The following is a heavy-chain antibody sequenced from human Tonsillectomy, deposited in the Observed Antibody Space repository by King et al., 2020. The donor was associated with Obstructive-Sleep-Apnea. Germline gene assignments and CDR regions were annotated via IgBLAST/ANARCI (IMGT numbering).Heavy chain of an antibody. D-gene: IGHD5/OR15-5a*01. Sequence: VQLVESGGGLVQPGGSLRLSCAASGFTFRSYAMSWVRQAPGKGLEWVSLISGSGDSTYYADSVKGRFTISRDNSKNTLYLQMNSLRAEDTAVYYCAKAPTVVSAFDYWGQGTLVTVPS. V-gene: IGHV3-23*04. CDR1: GFTFRSYA. CDR3: AKAPTVVSAFDY. J-gene: IGHJ4*02. CDR2: ISGSGDST.